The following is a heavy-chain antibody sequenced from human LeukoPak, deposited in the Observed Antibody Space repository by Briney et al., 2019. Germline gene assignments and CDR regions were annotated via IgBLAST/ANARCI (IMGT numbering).Heavy chain of an antibody. J-gene: IGHJ4*02. V-gene: IGHV4-4*07. CDR1: GGSISSYY. Sequence: SETLSLTCTVSGGSISSYYWSWIRQPAGKGLEWIGRIYTSGSTNYNPSLKSRVTMSVNTSKNQFSLKLSSVTAADTAVYYCARVGYYDSSGYSAFDYWGQGTLVTVSS. D-gene: IGHD3-22*01. CDR2: IYTSGST. CDR3: ARVGYYDSSGYSAFDY.